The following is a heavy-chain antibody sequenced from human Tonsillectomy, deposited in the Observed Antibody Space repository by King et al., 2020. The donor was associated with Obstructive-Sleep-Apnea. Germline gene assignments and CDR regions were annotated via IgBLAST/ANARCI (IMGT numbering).Heavy chain of an antibody. CDR1: GGSISSYY. CDR3: AAHELQLGPYYFDY. D-gene: IGHD1-1*01. J-gene: IGHJ4*02. Sequence: QLQESGPGLVKPSETLSLTCTVSGGSISSYYWSWIRQPPGKGLEWIGYIYYSGSTNYNPSLKSRVTISVDTSKNQFSLKLSSVTAADTAVYYCAAHELQLGPYYFDYWGQGTLVTVSS. CDR2: IYYSGST. V-gene: IGHV4-59*01.